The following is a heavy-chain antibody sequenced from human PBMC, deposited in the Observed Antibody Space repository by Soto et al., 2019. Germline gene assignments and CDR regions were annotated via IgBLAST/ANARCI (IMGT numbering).Heavy chain of an antibody. Sequence: GGSLRLSCAASGFTFSSYGMHWVRQAPGKGLEWVAVISYDGSNKYYADSVKGRFTISRDNSKNTLYLQMNSLRAEDTAVYYCAKDRFMTTVTLAKDWGQGTLVTVSS. D-gene: IGHD4-17*01. J-gene: IGHJ4*02. V-gene: IGHV3-30*18. CDR1: GFTFSSYG. CDR3: AKDRFMTTVTLAKD. CDR2: ISYDGSNK.